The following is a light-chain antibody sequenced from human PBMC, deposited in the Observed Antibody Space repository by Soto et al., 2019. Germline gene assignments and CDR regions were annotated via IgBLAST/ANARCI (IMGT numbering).Light chain of an antibody. V-gene: IGKV1-39*01. CDR1: QSISRY. J-gene: IGKJ4*01. Sequence: DIQVTQSPSALYAAIGDRVTITCRASQSISRYLNWYQQRPGKAPKFLIYAASTLQRGVPSRFSGSGFGTEFTLTIRSLQPEDFATYYCKQSHSTPLTFGGGTKVDIK. CDR3: KQSHSTPLT. CDR2: AAS.